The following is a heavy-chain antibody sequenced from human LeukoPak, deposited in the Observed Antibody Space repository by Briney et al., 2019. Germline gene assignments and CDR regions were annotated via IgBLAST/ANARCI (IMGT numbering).Heavy chain of an antibody. CDR1: GGSISSSNW. J-gene: IGHJ3*02. CDR2: IYHSGST. Sequence: SETLSLTCAVSGGSISSSNWWSWVRQPPGKGLEWIGEIYHSGSTNYNPSLKSRVTISVDTSKNQFSLKLSSVTAADTAVYYCARHQRRGYCSSTSCLNAFDIWGQGTMVTVSS. CDR3: ARHQRRGYCSSTSCLNAFDI. D-gene: IGHD2-2*03. V-gene: IGHV4-4*02.